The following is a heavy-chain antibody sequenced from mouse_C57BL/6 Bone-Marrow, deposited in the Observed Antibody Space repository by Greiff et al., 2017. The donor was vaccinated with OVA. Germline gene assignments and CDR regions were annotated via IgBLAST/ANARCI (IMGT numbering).Heavy chain of an antibody. V-gene: IGHV1-55*01. CDR2: IYPGGGST. Sequence: QVQLQQPGAELVKPGASVKMSCKASGYTFTSYWITWVKQRPGQGLEWIGDIYPGGGSTNYNDKFKSKATLTVDTSSSTAYMQLSSLTSEDSAVFYCARSGATGYYCDLDVWGKGTSVTVSS. CDR3: ARSGATGYYCDLDV. CDR1: GYTFTSYW. D-gene: IGHD3-1*01. J-gene: IGHJ1*03.